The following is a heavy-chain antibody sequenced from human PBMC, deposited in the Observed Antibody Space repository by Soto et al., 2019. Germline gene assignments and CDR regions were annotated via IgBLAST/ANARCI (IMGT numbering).Heavy chain of an antibody. CDR1: GASVSSTYW. CDR3: ARSPPRGTDC. CDR2: INHRGSA. Sequence: SETLSLTRAVSGASVSSTYWLGWVRQPPGKGPEWIGEINHRGSANYNPSLRSRVTMSVDISKSQFSLRLTSVTAADTAVYFCARSPPRGTDCWGQGTLVTVSS. V-gene: IGHV4-4*02. D-gene: IGHD3-16*01. J-gene: IGHJ4*02.